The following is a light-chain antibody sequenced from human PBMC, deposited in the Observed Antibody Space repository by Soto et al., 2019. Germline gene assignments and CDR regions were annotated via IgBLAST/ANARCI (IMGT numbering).Light chain of an antibody. Sequence: EIVLTQSPGTLSLSPGEGATLSCRASQSVRNNYLAWYQQKPGQAPRVLIYDASTRATGIPDRFSGSGSGTDFTLTVSRLEPEDFAVYYCQQYGSSPDTFGGGTKVEI. J-gene: IGKJ4*01. V-gene: IGKV3-20*01. CDR3: QQYGSSPDT. CDR1: QSVRNNY. CDR2: DAS.